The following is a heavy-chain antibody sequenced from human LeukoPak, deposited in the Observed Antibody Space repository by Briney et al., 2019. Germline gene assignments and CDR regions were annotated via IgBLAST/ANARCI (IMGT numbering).Heavy chain of an antibody. J-gene: IGHJ4*02. Sequence: PSETLSLTCTVSGGSISSGSYYWSWIRQPAGKGLEWIGRIYTSGSTNYNPSLKSRVTISVDTSKNQFSLKLSSVTAADTAVYYCASTRGFLDYWGQGTLVTVSS. CDR2: IYTSGST. CDR3: ASTRGFLDY. V-gene: IGHV4-61*02. CDR1: GGSISSGSYY.